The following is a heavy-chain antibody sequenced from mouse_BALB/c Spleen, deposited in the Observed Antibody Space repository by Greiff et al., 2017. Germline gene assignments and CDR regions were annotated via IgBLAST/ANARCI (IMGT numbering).Heavy chain of an antibody. V-gene: IGHV1-80*01. D-gene: IGHD2-14*01. CDR2: IYTGDGDT. CDR3: ARNYRCDGVYFDY. J-gene: IGHJ2*01. CDR1: GYAFSSYW. Sequence: QVQLQQSGAELVRPGPSVKISCKASGYAFSSYWMNWVKQRPGKGLEWIGQIYTGDGDTNYNGKFKGTATRTADKSSSTAYMQLSSLTSEDSAVYFCARNYRCDGVYFDYWGQGTTLTVSS.